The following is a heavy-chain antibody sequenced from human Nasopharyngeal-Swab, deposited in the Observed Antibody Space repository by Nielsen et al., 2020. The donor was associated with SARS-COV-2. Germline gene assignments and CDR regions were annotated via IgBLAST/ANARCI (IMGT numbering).Heavy chain of an antibody. Sequence: GGSLRLSCAASGFTFDDYAMHWVRQAPGKGLEWVSGINWNSGSIGYADSVKGRFTISRDNAKNSLYLQMNSLRPEDTALYYCAKDPARIVGAPTAAFDFWGQGTTVTVSS. CDR1: GFTFDDYA. CDR3: AKDPARIVGAPTAAFDF. V-gene: IGHV3-9*01. J-gene: IGHJ6*02. D-gene: IGHD1-26*01. CDR2: INWNSGSI.